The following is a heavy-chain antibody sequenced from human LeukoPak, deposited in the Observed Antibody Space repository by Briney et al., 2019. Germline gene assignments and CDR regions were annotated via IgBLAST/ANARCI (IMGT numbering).Heavy chain of an antibody. D-gene: IGHD6-19*01. CDR2: IYHSGST. J-gene: IGHJ6*02. CDR1: GGSIKSNNW. CDR3: ARIRIAVAGTPIYYYYYGMDV. Sequence: SETLSLTCAVSGGSIKSNNWWSWVRQPPGKGLEWIGEIYHSGSTNYNPSLESRVTVSVDKSKNQFSLKLSSVTAADTAVYYCARIRIAVAGTPIYYYYYGMDVWGQGTTVTVSS. V-gene: IGHV4-4*02.